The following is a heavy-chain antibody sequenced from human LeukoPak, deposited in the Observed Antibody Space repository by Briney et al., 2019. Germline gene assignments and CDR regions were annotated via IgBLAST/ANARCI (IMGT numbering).Heavy chain of an antibody. Sequence: QPGGSPRLSCAASEFTFSSYEMNWIRQAPGKGLEWVSYISSSGSTIYYADSVKGRFTISRDNAKNSLYLQMNNLRVEDTAVYYCARAPTKFRRDWFDPWGQGTLVTVSS. CDR3: ARAPTKFRRDWFDP. V-gene: IGHV3-48*03. D-gene: IGHD3-9*01. J-gene: IGHJ5*02. CDR2: ISSSGSTI. CDR1: EFTFSSYE.